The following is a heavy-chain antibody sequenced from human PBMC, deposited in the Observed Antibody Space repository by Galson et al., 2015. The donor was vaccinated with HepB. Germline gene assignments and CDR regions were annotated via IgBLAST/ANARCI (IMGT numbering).Heavy chain of an antibody. CDR1: GFTFSSYS. CDR2: ISSSSSTI. CDR3: ARDGGYCSSTSCPGGWFDP. V-gene: IGHV3-48*02. D-gene: IGHD2-2*01. Sequence: SLRLSCAASGFTFSSYSMNWVGQAPGKGLEWVSYISSSSSTIYYADSVKGRFTISRDNAKNSLYLQMNSLRDEDTAVYYCARDGGYCSSTSCPGGWFDPWGQGTLVTVSS. J-gene: IGHJ5*02.